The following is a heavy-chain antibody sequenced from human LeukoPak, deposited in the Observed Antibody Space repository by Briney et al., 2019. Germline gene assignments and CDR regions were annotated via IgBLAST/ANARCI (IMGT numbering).Heavy chain of an antibody. CDR3: ARDRRRDLLHAFDA. CDR2: IYYSGST. J-gene: IGHJ3*01. D-gene: IGHD1-26*01. Sequence: PSETLSLTCTVSGGSISSSSYYWGWIRQPPGKGLEWIGSIYYSGSTYYNPSLKSRVAISVDTSKTQFSLKLSSVTAADTAVFYCARDRRRDLLHAFDAWGQGTMVTVSS. V-gene: IGHV4-39*02. CDR1: GGSISSSSYY.